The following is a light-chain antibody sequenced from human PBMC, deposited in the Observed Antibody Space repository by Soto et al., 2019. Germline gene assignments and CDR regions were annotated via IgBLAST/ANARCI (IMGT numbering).Light chain of an antibody. Sequence: DIQLTQSPSFLSASVGDRVTITCRASQGISSYLAWYQQKPGKAPKLLIYAASTLQSGVPSRFSGSESGTEFTLTISSLQPEDFATYYCQQLNRYPFTFGGGTKVDIK. CDR1: QGISSY. CDR3: QQLNRYPFT. J-gene: IGKJ4*01. V-gene: IGKV1-9*01. CDR2: AAS.